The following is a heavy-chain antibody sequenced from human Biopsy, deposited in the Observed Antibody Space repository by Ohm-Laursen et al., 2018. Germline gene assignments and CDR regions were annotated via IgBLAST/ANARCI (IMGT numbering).Heavy chain of an antibody. CDR2: FAPENGKT. J-gene: IGHJ4*02. CDR3: AADINVWNVNY. V-gene: IGHV1-24*01. D-gene: IGHD1-1*01. CDR1: GYAVTEFS. Sequence: SVKVSCKVSGYAVTEFSMHWVRQAPGKGLEWMGGFAPENGKTIHAQKFQGRITMTEDTSTDTAYMELSSLRSEDTAVYYCAADINVWNVNYWGQGTQVTVSS.